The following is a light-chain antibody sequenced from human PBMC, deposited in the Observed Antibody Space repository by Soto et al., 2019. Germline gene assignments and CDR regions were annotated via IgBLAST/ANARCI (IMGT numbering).Light chain of an antibody. J-gene: IGKJ1*01. CDR3: QQYNSYSLT. V-gene: IGKV1-5*01. CDR2: DAS. Sequence: HMTPSPSTMSASVGDRVTSTCRAIQSISSCLAWYQQKPGKAPKLLIYDASTLESGVPSRFSGSGSGTEFTLTISSLQPDDSATYYCQQYNSYSLTFGQGTKVDIK. CDR1: QSISSC.